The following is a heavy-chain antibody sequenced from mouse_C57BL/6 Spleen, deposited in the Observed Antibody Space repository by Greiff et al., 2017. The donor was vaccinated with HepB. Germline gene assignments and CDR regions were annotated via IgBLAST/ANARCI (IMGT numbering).Heavy chain of an antibody. D-gene: IGHD2-4*01. J-gene: IGHJ4*01. CDR1: GYTFTSHW. V-gene: IGHV1-56*01. Sequence: QVQLQQSGPELVRPGASVKISCKAPGYTFTSHWMQWVRQRPGQGLEWIGEIFPGSGSTYYNEQFKGKATLTVDTSSSTAYMQLSSLTSEDSAVYYYSRCYSDRAMDYWGQGTSLTVSS. CDR2: IFPGSGST. CDR3: SRCYSDRAMDY.